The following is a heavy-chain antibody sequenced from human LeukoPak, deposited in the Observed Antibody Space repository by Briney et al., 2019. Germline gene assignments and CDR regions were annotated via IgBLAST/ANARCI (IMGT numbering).Heavy chain of an antibody. CDR3: ARGYCGGGSCLYDY. Sequence: ASVKVSCKASGYTFTNYGISWVRQAPGQGLEWMGWISGYNVNINYAQKLQGRVTMTTDTSTSTAYMELRSLRSDDTAVYYCARGYCGGGSCLYDYWGQGTLVTVSS. J-gene: IGHJ4*02. D-gene: IGHD2-15*01. V-gene: IGHV1-18*01. CDR1: GYTFTNYG. CDR2: ISGYNVNI.